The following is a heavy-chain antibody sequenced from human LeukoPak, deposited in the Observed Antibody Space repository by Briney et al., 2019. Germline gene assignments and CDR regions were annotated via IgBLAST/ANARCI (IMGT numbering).Heavy chain of an antibody. CDR2: TYYRSKWYN. D-gene: IGHD3-10*01. V-gene: IGHV6-1*01. Sequence: SQTLSLTCAISGDSVSSNSAAWNWIRQSPSRGLEWLGRTYYRSKWYNDYAVSVKSRITINPDTSKNQFSLQLNSVTPEDTAVYYRARARAFWPLGGDGSGSYSFDYWGQGTLVTVSS. J-gene: IGHJ4*02. CDR3: ARARAFWPLGGDGSGSYSFDY. CDR1: GDSVSSNSAA.